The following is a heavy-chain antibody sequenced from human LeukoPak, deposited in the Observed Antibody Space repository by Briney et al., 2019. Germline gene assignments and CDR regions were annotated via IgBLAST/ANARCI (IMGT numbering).Heavy chain of an antibody. CDR3: ARGLRLHHLAAGKGSWFDP. CDR2: INHSGST. CDR1: GGSFSGYY. D-gene: IGHD6-13*01. J-gene: IGHJ5*02. Sequence: PSETLSLTCAVYGGSFSGYYWSWIRQPPGKGLEWIGEINHSGSTNYNPSLKSRVTISVDTSKNQFSLKLSSVTAADTAVYYCARGLRLHHLAAGKGSWFDPWGQGTLVTVSS. V-gene: IGHV4-34*01.